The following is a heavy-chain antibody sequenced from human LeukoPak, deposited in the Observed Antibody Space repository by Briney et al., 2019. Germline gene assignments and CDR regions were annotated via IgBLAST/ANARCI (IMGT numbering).Heavy chain of an antibody. CDR3: ARQGNGYSRVGY. V-gene: IGHV4-38-2*01. J-gene: IGHJ4*02. CDR1: DYSISSGYY. D-gene: IGHD5-24*01. Sequence: SETLSLTCAVSDYSISSGYYWGWIRQPPGKGLEWIGSIYHSGNTYYNPSLKSRFTISIDTSKNQFFLKVNSVTAADTATYYCARQGNGYSRVGYWGQGTLVTVSS. CDR2: IYHSGNT.